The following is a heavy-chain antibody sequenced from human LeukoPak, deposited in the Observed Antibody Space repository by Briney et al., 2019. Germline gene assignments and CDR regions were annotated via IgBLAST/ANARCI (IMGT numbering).Heavy chain of an antibody. Sequence: ASVKVSCKASGYTFTSYGISWVRQAPGQGLEWMGWISAYNGNTNYAQKLQGRVTMTTDTFTSTAYMELRSLRSDDTAVYYCAGDLVWGSYRYKGAFDIWGQGTMVTVSS. V-gene: IGHV1-18*01. CDR2: ISAYNGNT. D-gene: IGHD3-16*02. J-gene: IGHJ3*02. CDR1: GYTFTSYG. CDR3: AGDLVWGSYRYKGAFDI.